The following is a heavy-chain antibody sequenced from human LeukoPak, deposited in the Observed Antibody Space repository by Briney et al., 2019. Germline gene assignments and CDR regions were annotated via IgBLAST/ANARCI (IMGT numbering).Heavy chain of an antibody. D-gene: IGHD3-10*01. CDR3: ARRPYYYGSGSYYNYYYYYMDV. J-gene: IGHJ6*03. CDR2: IYYSGST. CDR1: GGSISSSSYY. Sequence: PSETLSLTCTVSGGSISSSSYYWGWIRQPPGKGLEWIGSIYYSGSTYYNPSLKSRVTISVDTSKNQFSLKLSSVTAADTAVYYCARRPYYYGSGSYYNYYYYYMDVWGKGTTVTVSS. V-gene: IGHV4-39*01.